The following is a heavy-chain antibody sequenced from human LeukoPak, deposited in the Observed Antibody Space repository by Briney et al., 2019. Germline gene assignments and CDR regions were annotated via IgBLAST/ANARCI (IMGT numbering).Heavy chain of an antibody. CDR1: GGSISSSTYY. CDR3: ATNGYYCMDV. CDR2: ISYTGIT. Sequence: SETLSLTCTVSGGSISSSTYYWGWIRQPPGEGLAWIGSISYTGITYYNPSLKSRVTISVDTSKNQFSLELSSVTAADTAVYYCATNGYYCMDVWGKGTTVTVSS. D-gene: IGHD2-8*01. V-gene: IGHV4-39*07. J-gene: IGHJ6*03.